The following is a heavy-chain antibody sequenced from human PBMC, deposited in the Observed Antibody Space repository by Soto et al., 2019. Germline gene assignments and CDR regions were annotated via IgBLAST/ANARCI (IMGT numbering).Heavy chain of an antibody. CDR2: TYYRSKWYN. J-gene: IGHJ4*02. Sequence: QTLSLTCAISGDSVSSNSAAWNWIRQSPSRGLEWLGRTYYRSKWYNDYAVSVKSRITINPDTSKNQFSLQLNSVTPEDTAVYYCARDGYSSSSRESGAFDYWGQGTLVTVSS. CDR3: ARDGYSSSSRESGAFDY. D-gene: IGHD6-6*01. CDR1: GDSVSSNSAA. V-gene: IGHV6-1*01.